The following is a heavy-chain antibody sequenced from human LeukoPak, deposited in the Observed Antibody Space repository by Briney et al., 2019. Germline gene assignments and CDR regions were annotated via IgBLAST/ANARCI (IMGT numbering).Heavy chain of an antibody. J-gene: IGHJ4*02. CDR2: IYTSGST. CDR1: GGSISSSSYY. Sequence: SETLSLTCTVSGGSISSSSYYWGWIRQPPGKGLEWIGSIYTSGSTNYNPSLKSRVTMSVDTSKNQFSLKLSSVTAADTAVYYCARDTYYYDSSGYWADYWGQGTLVTVSS. CDR3: ARDTYYYDSSGYWADY. V-gene: IGHV4-39*07. D-gene: IGHD3-22*01.